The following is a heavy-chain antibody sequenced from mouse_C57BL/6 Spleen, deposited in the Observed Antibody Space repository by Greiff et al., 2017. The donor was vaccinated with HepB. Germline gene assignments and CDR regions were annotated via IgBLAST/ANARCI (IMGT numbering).Heavy chain of an antibody. CDR2: ISGGGGNT. Sequence: EVKLVESGGGLVKPGGSLKLSCAASGFTFSSYTMSWVRQTPEKRLEWVATISGGGGNTYYPDSVKGRFTISRDNAKNTLYLQMSSLRSEDTAVYYCARQGDYDNYAMDYWGQGTSVTVSS. CDR1: GFTFSSYT. V-gene: IGHV5-9*04. D-gene: IGHD2-4*01. CDR3: ARQGDYDNYAMDY. J-gene: IGHJ4*01.